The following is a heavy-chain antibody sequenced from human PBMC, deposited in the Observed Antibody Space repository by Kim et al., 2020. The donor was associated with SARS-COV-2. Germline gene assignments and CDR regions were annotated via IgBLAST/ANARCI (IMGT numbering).Heavy chain of an antibody. J-gene: IGHJ4*02. CDR1: GFTFGTYA. CDR3: AKGEIWSYFDS. D-gene: IGHD3-3*01. V-gene: IGHV3-23*01. CDR2: ISSSGGAT. Sequence: GGSLRLSCAASGFTFGTYAMNWVRQAPGKGLEWVSDISSSGGATNYADSVKGRFTISRDNSENTVYLLMNNLKAEDTAVYYCAKGEIWSYFDSWGQGTLVTVSS.